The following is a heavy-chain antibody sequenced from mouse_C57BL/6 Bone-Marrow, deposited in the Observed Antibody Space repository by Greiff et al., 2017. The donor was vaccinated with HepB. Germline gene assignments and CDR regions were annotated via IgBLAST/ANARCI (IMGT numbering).Heavy chain of an antibody. D-gene: IGHD2-1*01. CDR3: ARAPYGNYWYYFDY. V-gene: IGHV1-61*01. Sequence: QVQLQQPGAELVRPGSSVKLSCKASGYTFPSYWMDWVKQRPGQGLEWIGNIYPSDSETHYNQKFKDKATLTVDKSSSTAYMQLSSLTSEDSAVYYCARAPYGNYWYYFDYWGQGTTLTVSS. J-gene: IGHJ2*01. CDR2: IYPSDSET. CDR1: GYTFPSYW.